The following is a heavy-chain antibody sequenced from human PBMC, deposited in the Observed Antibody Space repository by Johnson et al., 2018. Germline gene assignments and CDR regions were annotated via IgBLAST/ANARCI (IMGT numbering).Heavy chain of an antibody. Sequence: QVQLVQSGAEVKKPGSSVKVSCKASGGTFSNYAISWVRQAPGQGLEWLGGIFPMFDIANYAQNFQARITITADESTGTAYMELNSLRSDDPAVYYFARGRTGDSSRNFDLWGQGTLITVSS. CDR1: GGTFSNYA. J-gene: IGHJ4*02. CDR3: ARGRTGDSSRNFDL. V-gene: IGHV1-69*01. D-gene: IGHD6-6*01. CDR2: IFPMFDIA.